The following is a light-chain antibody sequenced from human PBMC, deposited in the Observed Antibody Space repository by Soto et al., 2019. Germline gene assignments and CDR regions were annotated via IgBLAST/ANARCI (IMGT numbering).Light chain of an antibody. J-gene: IGKJ2*01. CDR3: QLYGSSPPYT. V-gene: IGKV3-20*01. CDR2: GAS. CDR1: QSVSSSY. Sequence: EIVLTQSPGTLSLSPGERATLSCRASQSVSSSYLAWYQQKPGQAPRLLIYGASSRATGIPDMFSRSGSGTDFTLTISRLEPEDYAVYYCQLYGSSPPYTFGQGTKLEIE.